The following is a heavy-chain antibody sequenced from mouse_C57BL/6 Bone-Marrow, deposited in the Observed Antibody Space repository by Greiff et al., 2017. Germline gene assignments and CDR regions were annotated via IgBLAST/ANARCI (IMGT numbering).Heavy chain of an antibody. Sequence: EVMLVESGGGLVKPGGSLKLSCAASGFTFRSYAMSWVRQTPEKRLEWVATISDGGSYTYYPDNVKGRFTISRDNAKNNLYLQMSHLKSEDTAMYYCARTGAWFAYGGQGTLVTVSA. CDR1: GFTFRSYA. J-gene: IGHJ3*01. V-gene: IGHV5-4*03. CDR3: ARTGAWFAY. CDR2: ISDGGSYT.